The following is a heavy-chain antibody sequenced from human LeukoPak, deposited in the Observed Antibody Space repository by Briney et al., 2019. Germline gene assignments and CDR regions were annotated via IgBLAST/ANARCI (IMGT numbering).Heavy chain of an antibody. J-gene: IGHJ4*02. CDR3: ASTRANPIANRWLFDY. D-gene: IGHD5-24*01. CDR2: ISAYNGNT. CDR1: GYTFTSYG. V-gene: IGHV1-18*01. Sequence: ASVKVSCKASGYTFTSYGISWVRQAPGQGLEWMGWISAYNGNTNYAQKLQGRVTMTTDTSTSTAYMELSSLRSEDTALYYCASTRANPIANRWLFDYWGQGTLVTVSS.